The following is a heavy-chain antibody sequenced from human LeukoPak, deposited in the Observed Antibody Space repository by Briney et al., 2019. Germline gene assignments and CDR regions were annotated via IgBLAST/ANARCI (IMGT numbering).Heavy chain of an antibody. J-gene: IGHJ5*02. CDR1: GGSISSSSYY. V-gene: IGHV4-39*01. Sequence: PSETLSLTCTVSGGSISSSSYYWGWIRQPPGKGLEWIGSIYYSGSTYYNPSLKSRVTISVDTSKNQFSLKLSSVTAADTAVYYCARHIQIFGVVITNWFDPWGQGTLVTVSS. CDR3: ARHIQIFGVVITNWFDP. D-gene: IGHD3-3*01. CDR2: IYYSGST.